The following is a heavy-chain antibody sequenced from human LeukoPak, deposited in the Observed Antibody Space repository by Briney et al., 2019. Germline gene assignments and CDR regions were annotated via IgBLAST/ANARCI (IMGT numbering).Heavy chain of an antibody. V-gene: IGHV3-53*05. CDR1: GFTVSNKY. CDR2: IYSDGRT. D-gene: IGHD3-9*01. CDR3: AKDPGTYDILTGYYSY. J-gene: IGHJ4*02. Sequence: GGSLRLSCAASGFTVSNKYMTWVRQAPGKGLEWVSLIYSDGRTYYADSVKGRCTISRDNSKNTLYLQMNSLRAEDTAVYYCAKDPGTYDILTGYYSYWGQGTLVTVSS.